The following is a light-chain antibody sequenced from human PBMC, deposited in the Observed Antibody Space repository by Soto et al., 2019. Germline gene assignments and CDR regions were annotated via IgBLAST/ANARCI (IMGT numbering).Light chain of an antibody. Sequence: IQMTQSPSSVSASVGDTVTLSCQTSHGVSGWLAWYQQKPGKAPTLLIYTVSNLQSGVPSRFSGSGSGTDFSLIITFLQPEDFATYVCQQSKTFPFSFGPGTKVEVK. CDR2: TVS. CDR1: HGVSGW. CDR3: QQSKTFPFS. V-gene: IGKV1-12*01. J-gene: IGKJ3*01.